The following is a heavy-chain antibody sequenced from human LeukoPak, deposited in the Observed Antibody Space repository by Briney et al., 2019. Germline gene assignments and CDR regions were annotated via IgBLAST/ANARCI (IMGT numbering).Heavy chain of an antibody. D-gene: IGHD5-12*01. Sequence: AASVKVSCTASGGTFSSYAISWVRQAPGQGLEWMGGIIPIFGTANYAQKFQGRATITADESTSTAYMELSSLRSEDTAVYYCAILGGYDGDPSAFDIWGQGTMVTVSS. CDR3: AILGGYDGDPSAFDI. J-gene: IGHJ3*02. CDR1: GGTFSSYA. CDR2: IIPIFGTA. V-gene: IGHV1-69*01.